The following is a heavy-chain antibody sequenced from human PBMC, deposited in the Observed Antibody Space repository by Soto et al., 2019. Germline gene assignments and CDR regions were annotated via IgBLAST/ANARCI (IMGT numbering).Heavy chain of an antibody. Sequence: GASVKVSCKASGYTFASYGISWVRQAPGQGLEWVAWISGYTGDTHYAQKLQDRVTLTTDTSTNIVYMELRSLRSDDTAVYYCAGDPDSHYNDSHASSYPWGQGTLVTVSS. D-gene: IGHD4-4*01. J-gene: IGHJ5*02. CDR3: AGDPDSHYNDSHASSYP. CDR2: ISGYTGDT. CDR1: GYTFASYG. V-gene: IGHV1-18*01.